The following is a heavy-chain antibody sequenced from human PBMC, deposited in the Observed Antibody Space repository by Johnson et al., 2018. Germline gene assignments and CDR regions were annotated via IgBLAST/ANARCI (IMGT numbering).Heavy chain of an antibody. CDR3: ARTYWCITSCYLGPSYYYYRDV. CDR1: GFTFSSYG. V-gene: IGHV3-30*03. J-gene: IGHJ6*03. D-gene: IGHD2-2*01. Sequence: QVQLVQSGGGVVQPGRSLRLSCAASGFTFSSYGMHWVRQAPGKGLEWVAVISYDGSNKYYADSVKGRFTISRDNSKNTLYLQMNSLRAEDTAVYYCARTYWCITSCYLGPSYYYYRDVWGKGTTVTVSS. CDR2: ISYDGSNK.